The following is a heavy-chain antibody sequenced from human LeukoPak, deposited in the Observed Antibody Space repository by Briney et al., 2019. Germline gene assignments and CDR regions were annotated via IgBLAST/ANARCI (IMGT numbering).Heavy chain of an antibody. CDR2: INHSGST. CDR3: ARLKAYYDFWSGSPSYYYYYMDV. J-gene: IGHJ6*03. Sequence: SETLSLTCAVYGGSFSGYYWSWIRQPPGKGLEWIGEINHSGSTNYNPSLKSRVTISVDTSKNQFSLKLSSVTAADTAVYYCARLKAYYDFWSGSPSYYYYYMDVWGKGTTVTVSS. V-gene: IGHV4-34*01. CDR1: GGSFSGYY. D-gene: IGHD3-3*01.